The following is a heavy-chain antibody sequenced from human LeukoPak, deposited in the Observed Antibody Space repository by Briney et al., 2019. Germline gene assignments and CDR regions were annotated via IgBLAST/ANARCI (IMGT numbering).Heavy chain of an antibody. Sequence: GGSLRLSCAASGFTFSSYAMHWVRQAPGKGLEWVAVISYDGSNKYYADSVKGRLTISRDNSKNTLYLQMNSLRAEDTAVYYCAREYYYDSSGYYGYWGQGTLVTVSS. V-gene: IGHV3-30-3*01. CDR1: GFTFSSYA. CDR3: AREYYYDSSGYYGY. J-gene: IGHJ4*02. CDR2: ISYDGSNK. D-gene: IGHD3-22*01.